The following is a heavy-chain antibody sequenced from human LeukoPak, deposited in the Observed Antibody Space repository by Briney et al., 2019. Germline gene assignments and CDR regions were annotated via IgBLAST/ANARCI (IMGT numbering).Heavy chain of an antibody. CDR3: VGGTNHDDFWSGYYSPQFYMDV. D-gene: IGHD3-3*01. Sequence: SETLSLPCTVSGGSISSYYWSCIRQPPGKGLECLGYIYTSGCPNFNPSLKSPITLSVDTRKNQFPLKLSSVTAADTAVYYGVGGTNHDDFWSGYYSPQFYMDVWGKGTTVTVSS. V-gene: IGHV4-4*09. J-gene: IGHJ6*03. CDR1: GGSISSYY. CDR2: IYTSGCP.